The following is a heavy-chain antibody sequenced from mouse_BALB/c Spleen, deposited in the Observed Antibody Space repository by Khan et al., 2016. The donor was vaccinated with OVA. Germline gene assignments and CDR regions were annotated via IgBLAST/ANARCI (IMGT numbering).Heavy chain of an antibody. CDR2: ISYSGST. CDR1: GYSITSGYA. V-gene: IGHV3-2*02. D-gene: IGHD1-1*01. Sequence: EVQLQESGPGLVKPSQSLSLTCTVTGYSITSGYAWNWIRQFPGNKLEWMGYISYSGSTRYNPSLRSRISITRDTSKNQFFLQLNSVTTEDTATSYCARKNYYGYTMDYWGQGTSVTVSS. CDR3: ARKNYYGYTMDY. J-gene: IGHJ4*01.